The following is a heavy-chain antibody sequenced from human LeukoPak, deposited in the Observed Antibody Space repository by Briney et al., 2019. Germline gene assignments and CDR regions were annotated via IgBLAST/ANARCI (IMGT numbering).Heavy chain of an antibody. CDR2: ISSSSSYI. J-gene: IGHJ4*02. V-gene: IGHV3-21*01. CDR3: ASNSGWTLFDY. Sequence: GGSLRLSCAASGFTFSSYSMNWVRQAPGKGPEWVSSISSSSSYIYYADSVKGRFTISRDNAKNSLYLQMNSLRAEDTAVYYCASNSGWTLFDYWGQGTLVTVSS. CDR1: GFTFSSYS. D-gene: IGHD6-19*01.